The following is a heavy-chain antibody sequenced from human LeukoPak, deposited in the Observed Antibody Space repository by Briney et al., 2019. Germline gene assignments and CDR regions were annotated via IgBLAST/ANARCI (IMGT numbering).Heavy chain of an antibody. V-gene: IGHV6-1*01. D-gene: IGHD6-13*01. CDR1: GDSSISKNA. CDR3: ARGWARDGFNI. J-gene: IGHJ3*02. Sequence: SQTLSLTCVISGDSSISKNAGNWVRQSPSGGLECLGRTYYSSKWCSEYAESVKSRITINVDTSKNQFSLQLNSVTPEDTAVYYRARGWARDGFNIWSQGTKVTVSS. CDR2: TYYSSKWCS.